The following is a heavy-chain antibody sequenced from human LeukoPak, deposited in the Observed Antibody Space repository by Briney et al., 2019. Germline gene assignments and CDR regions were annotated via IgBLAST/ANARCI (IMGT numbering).Heavy chain of an antibody. D-gene: IGHD3-9*01. J-gene: IGHJ6*02. CDR1: GGTFSTNA. CDR3: ARDIGYYDILTAMGILNYGMDV. V-gene: IGHV1-69*13. CDR2: IIPIFVTA. Sequence: SVKVSGKASGGTFSTNATSWGRQAPGQGLKWMGGIIPIFVTANYAQKFQGRVTITADESTSTAYMELSSLRSEDTAVYCCARDIGYYDILTAMGILNYGMDVWGQGTTVTVSS.